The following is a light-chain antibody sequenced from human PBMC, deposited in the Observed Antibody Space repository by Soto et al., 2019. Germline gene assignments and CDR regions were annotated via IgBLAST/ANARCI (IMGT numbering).Light chain of an antibody. J-gene: IGKJ5*01. V-gene: IGKV1-39*01. Sequence: DIQMTQSPSSLSASVGDRVTITCRASQSISSYLNWYQQKPGKAPKLLIYAASSLQSGVPSRFSGSGSGTDFTLTISSLQPEDFATYYCQQSYSTPTFDQGTRL. CDR2: AAS. CDR3: QQSYSTPT. CDR1: QSISSY.